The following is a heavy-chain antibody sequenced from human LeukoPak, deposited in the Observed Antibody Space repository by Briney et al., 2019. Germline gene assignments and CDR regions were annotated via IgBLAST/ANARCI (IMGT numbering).Heavy chain of an antibody. J-gene: IGHJ4*02. D-gene: IGHD2-2*01. CDR3: ARDEGSSYPFDY. CDR1: GGSISSGGYY. V-gene: IGHV4-39*07. CDR2: IYYSGST. Sequence: SETLSLTCTVSGGSISSGGYYWSWIRQHPGKGLEWIGSIYYSGSTYYNPSLKSRVTISVDTSKSQFSLNLSSVTAADTAVYFCARDEGSSYPFDYWGQGTLVTVSS.